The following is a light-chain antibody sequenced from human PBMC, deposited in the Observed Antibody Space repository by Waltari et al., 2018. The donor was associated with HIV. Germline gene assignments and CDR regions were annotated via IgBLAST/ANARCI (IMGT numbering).Light chain of an antibody. Sequence: QSVLTQPPSASATPGQRVTISCSGTNSNIGNNNVYWYQQLPGTAPKVLIYRNNYRPSGVPVRFSGSKSGTSASLAISGLRSEDEADYYCATWDDNLSGWVFGGGTKLTVL. CDR1: NSNIGNNN. CDR2: RNN. V-gene: IGLV1-47*01. CDR3: ATWDDNLSGWV. J-gene: IGLJ3*02.